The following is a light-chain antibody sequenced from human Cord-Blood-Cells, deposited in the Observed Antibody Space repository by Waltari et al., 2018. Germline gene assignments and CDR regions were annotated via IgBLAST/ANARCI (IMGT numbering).Light chain of an antibody. Sequence: EIVLTQSPGTLSLSPGERATLSCRASQSVSSSYLAWYQQKPGQAPRVLIYGASSRATGIPDRFSGSGSGTDFTLTISRLEPEDFAVYYCQQYRSSPPTFGQGTKVEIK. J-gene: IGKJ1*01. CDR1: QSVSSSY. CDR3: QQYRSSPPT. V-gene: IGKV3-20*01. CDR2: GAS.